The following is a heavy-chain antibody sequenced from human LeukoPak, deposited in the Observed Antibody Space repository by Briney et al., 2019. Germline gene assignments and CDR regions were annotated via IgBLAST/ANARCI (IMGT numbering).Heavy chain of an antibody. J-gene: IGHJ4*02. CDR2: IYYSGTT. D-gene: IGHD3-3*01. CDR3: ARQDYDFWSGYYDY. V-gene: IGHV4-39*01. Sequence: SETLSLTCIVSGDSVSSSRYYWGWIRQPPGRGLEWIGSIYYSGTTFYNPSLRSRVTISVDTSKNQFSMKLTSVTAADTAVYFCARQDYDFWSGYYDYWGQGTLVTVSS. CDR1: GDSVSSSRYY.